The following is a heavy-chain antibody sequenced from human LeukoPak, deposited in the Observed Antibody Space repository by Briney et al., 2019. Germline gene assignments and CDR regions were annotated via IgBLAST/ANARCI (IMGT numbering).Heavy chain of an antibody. CDR2: IYYSGST. CDR1: GGSISSGGYY. Sequence: PSETLSLTCTVSGGSISSGGYYWSWIRRHPGKGLEWIGYIYYSGSTYYNPSLKSRVTISVDTSKNQFSLKLSSVTAADTAVYYCARIVGLPYNWFNPWGQGTLVTVSS. J-gene: IGHJ5*02. V-gene: IGHV4-31*03. CDR3: ARIVGLPYNWFNP. D-gene: IGHD3-22*01.